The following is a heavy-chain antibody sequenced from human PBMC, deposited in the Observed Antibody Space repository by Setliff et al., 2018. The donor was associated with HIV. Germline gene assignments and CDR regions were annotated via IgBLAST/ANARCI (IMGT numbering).Heavy chain of an antibody. Sequence: SETLSLTCTVSGGSISSHYWSWIRQPPGKGLESIGYIYYTGSTNYNPSRKSRVTISLDTSKNHFSLKLNTVTDADTAVDYCARGAAQDSSGDYYDSSGYYIDHWGQGTLVTVSS. J-gene: IGHJ4*02. CDR3: ARGAAQDSSGDYYDSSGYYIDH. D-gene: IGHD3-22*01. CDR1: GGSISSHY. V-gene: IGHV4-59*11. CDR2: IYYTGST.